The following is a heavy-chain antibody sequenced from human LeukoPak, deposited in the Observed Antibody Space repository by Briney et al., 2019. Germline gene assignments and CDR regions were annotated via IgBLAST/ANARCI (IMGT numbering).Heavy chain of an antibody. CDR2: ISSFGGTI. CDR3: ARVVDHDYGDYYLDY. V-gene: IGHV3-48*01. CDR1: GFTFSFYS. J-gene: IGHJ4*02. Sequence: PGGSLRLSCAASGFTFSFYSMNWVRQAPGKGLEWVSYISSFGGTINYADSVKGRFTISRDNSKNTLYLQMNSLRAEDTAVYYCARVVDHDYGDYYLDYWGQGTLVTVSS. D-gene: IGHD4-17*01.